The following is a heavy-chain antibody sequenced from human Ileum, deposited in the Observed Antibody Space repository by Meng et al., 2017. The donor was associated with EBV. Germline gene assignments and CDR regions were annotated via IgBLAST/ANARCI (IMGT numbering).Heavy chain of an antibody. CDR2: INHSGST. V-gene: IGHV4-34*01. CDR3: ARGGPFHY. Sequence: QVQPQQWGAGLLEPSETLSLTCAVYGGSFSGYYWSWIRQPPGKGLEWIGEINHSGSTNYKPSLKSRVTISVDTSKNQFSLRLSSVTAADSAVYFCARGGPFHYWGQGTLVTVVS. CDR1: GGSFSGYY. D-gene: IGHD3-16*01. J-gene: IGHJ4*02.